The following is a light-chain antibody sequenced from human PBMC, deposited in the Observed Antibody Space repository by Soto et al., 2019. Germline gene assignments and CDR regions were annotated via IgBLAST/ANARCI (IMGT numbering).Light chain of an antibody. CDR2: GNS. V-gene: IGLV1-40*01. CDR3: QSYDNSLSHSV. CDR1: SSNIWAGYY. J-gene: IGLJ1*01. Sequence: SVLTQPPSVAGAPGQRVTISCTGSSSNIWAGYYLHVYRKLPGRAPXLLIYGNSNRPSGVPDRFSGSKSGTSASLAITGLQAEDEADYYCQSYDNSLSHSVFGTGTKVTVL.